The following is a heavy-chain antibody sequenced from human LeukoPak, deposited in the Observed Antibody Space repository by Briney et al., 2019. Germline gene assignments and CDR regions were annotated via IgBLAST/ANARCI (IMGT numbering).Heavy chain of an antibody. J-gene: IGHJ5*02. V-gene: IGHV3-30-3*01. CDR1: GFTFSSYA. CDR3: AKVPSPYCSGGSCYNWFDP. Sequence: GGSLRLSCAASGFTFSSYAMHWVRQAPGKGLEWVAVISYDGSNKYYADSVKGRFTISRDNSKNTLYLQMSSLRAEDTAVYYCAKVPSPYCSGGSCYNWFDPWGQGTLVTVSS. CDR2: ISYDGSNK. D-gene: IGHD2-15*01.